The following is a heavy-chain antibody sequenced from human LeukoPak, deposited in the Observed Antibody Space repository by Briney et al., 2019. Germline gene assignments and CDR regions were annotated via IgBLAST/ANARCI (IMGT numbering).Heavy chain of an antibody. Sequence: ASVKVSCKASGYTFTSYAMHWVRQAPGQRLEWMGWINAGNGNAKYSQEFQGRVTITRNTSAGTAYMELSSLRSEDMAVYYCARGSRGYWFDPWGQGTLVTVSS. CDR3: ARGSRGYWFDP. J-gene: IGHJ5*02. D-gene: IGHD1-26*01. CDR2: INAGNGNA. CDR1: GYTFTSYA. V-gene: IGHV1-3*03.